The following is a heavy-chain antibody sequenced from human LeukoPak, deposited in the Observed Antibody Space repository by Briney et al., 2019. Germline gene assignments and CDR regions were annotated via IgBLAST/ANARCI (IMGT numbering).Heavy chain of an antibody. D-gene: IGHD1-1*01. Sequence: QPGGSLRLSSAVSGFSFSDFFMDWVRQAPGKGLEWIGRSRNKENNYAAEYAASVKGRFTISRDDSKDSLYLQLSSLKTEDTAVYYCTRENYWNLDYWGQGTLVTVSS. CDR1: GFSFSDFF. V-gene: IGHV3-72*01. J-gene: IGHJ4*02. CDR3: TRENYWNLDY. CDR2: SRNKENNYAA.